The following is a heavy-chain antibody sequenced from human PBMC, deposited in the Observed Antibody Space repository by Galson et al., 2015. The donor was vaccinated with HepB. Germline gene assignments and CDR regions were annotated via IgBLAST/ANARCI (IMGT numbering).Heavy chain of an antibody. CDR3: ARLRGYGRPTGAVLEY. D-gene: IGHD3-10*01. J-gene: IGHJ4*02. V-gene: IGHV4-39*02. CDR1: GGSISISDYY. CDR2: ISYSGST. Sequence: SETLSLTCPVSGGSISISDYYWGWIRQPPGKGLEWIGSISYSGSTNYNPSLKSRVTVSADTSKNDFSLNLNSVTAADTAVYYCARLRGYGRPTGAVLEYWGQGTLVTVSS.